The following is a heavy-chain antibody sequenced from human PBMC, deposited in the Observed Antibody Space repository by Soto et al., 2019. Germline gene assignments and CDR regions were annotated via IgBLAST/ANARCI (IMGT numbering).Heavy chain of an antibody. J-gene: IGHJ4*02. V-gene: IGHV3-23*01. D-gene: IGHD1-26*01. Sequence: PGGSLRLSCAASGFSFSNYAMSWVRQAPGKGLEWVSGLGDSGEKTYYADSVKGRFAISRDNSKNTLYLQMNSLSADDSAVYYCVKEGSRRKFDLYYWGQGTLVTVSS. CDR3: VKEGSRRKFDLYY. CDR1: GFSFSNYA. CDR2: LGDSGEKT.